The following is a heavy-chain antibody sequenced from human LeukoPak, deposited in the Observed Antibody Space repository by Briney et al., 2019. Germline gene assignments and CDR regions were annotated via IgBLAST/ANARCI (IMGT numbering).Heavy chain of an antibody. CDR1: GFTFSSYS. V-gene: IGHV3-21*04. CDR2: ISSSSIYR. D-gene: IGHD4/OR15-4a*01. CDR3: ARRAGAYSHPYDY. Sequence: NAGGSLRLSCAASGFTFSSYSVNWVRQAPGKGLEWVSSISSSSIYRYYADSVKGRFTISRDNSKNTLYLQMNSLRAEDTAVYYCARRAGAYSHPYDYWGQGTLVTVSS. J-gene: IGHJ4*02.